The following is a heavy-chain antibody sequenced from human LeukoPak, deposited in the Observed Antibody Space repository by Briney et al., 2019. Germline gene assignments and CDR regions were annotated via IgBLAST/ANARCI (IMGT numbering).Heavy chain of an antibody. D-gene: IGHD3-10*01. Sequence: SGTLSLTCNVSGGSFSGYFWSWIRQPAGKGLEWIGRIYTSGSTNYNPSLKSRVIMSVDTSKNQLSLNLSSVTAADTAVYYCARVGGMVRGANIDLMDVWGQGTTVTVSS. CDR2: IYTSGST. J-gene: IGHJ6*02. CDR1: GGSFSGYF. CDR3: ARVGGMVRGANIDLMDV. V-gene: IGHV4-4*07.